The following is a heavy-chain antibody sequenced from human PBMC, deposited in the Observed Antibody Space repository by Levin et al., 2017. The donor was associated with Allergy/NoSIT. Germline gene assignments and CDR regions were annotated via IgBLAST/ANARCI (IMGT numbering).Heavy chain of an antibody. V-gene: IGHV4-4*07. CDR3: ARDRRYCPSTSCSPLTWFDP. D-gene: IGHD2-2*01. CDR2: IHSSGST. J-gene: IGHJ5*02. Sequence: SQTLSLTCTVSGGSISSYYWSWIRQPAGKGLEWIGRIHSSGSTNYNPSLKSRVSMSVDTSKNQLSLKLSSVTAADTAVYYCARDRRYCPSTSCSPLTWFDPWGQGTLVTVSS. CDR1: GGSISSYY.